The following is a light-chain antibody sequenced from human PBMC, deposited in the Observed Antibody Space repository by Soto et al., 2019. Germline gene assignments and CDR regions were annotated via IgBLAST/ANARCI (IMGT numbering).Light chain of an antibody. J-gene: IGLJ1*01. CDR3: CSYAGSYTFYV. CDR1: SSDVGGYNH. Sequence: QSALTQPRSVSGSPGQSVTISCTGTSSDVGGYNHVSWYQQHPGKAPKIMIYDVTKRPSGVPDRFSGSKSDNTASLTISGLQAEDEADYYCCSYAGSYTFYVFGTGTKVTVL. V-gene: IGLV2-11*01. CDR2: DVT.